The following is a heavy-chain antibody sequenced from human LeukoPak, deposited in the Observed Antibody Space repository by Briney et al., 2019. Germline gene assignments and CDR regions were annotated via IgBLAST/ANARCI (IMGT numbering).Heavy chain of an antibody. CDR3: ARDALYGSGGSTYFDY. V-gene: IGHV3-11*04. CDR1: GFIFSDYY. D-gene: IGHD3-10*01. Sequence: GGSLRLSCAASGFIFSDYYMSWIRQAPGKGLEWLSFISSGGSTIYYADSVKGRFTISRDNAQNSLYLQMNSLRAEDTAVYYCARDALYGSGGSTYFDYWGQGTLVTVSS. J-gene: IGHJ4*02. CDR2: ISSGGSTI.